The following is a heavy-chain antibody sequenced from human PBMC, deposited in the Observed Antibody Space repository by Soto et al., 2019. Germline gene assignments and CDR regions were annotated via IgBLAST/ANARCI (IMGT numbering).Heavy chain of an antibody. Sequence: QVQLVQSGAEVKKPGSSVKVSCKASGGTFSSYTISWVRQAPGQGLEWMGRIIPILGIANYAQKFQGRVTITADKSTSTAYMELSSLRSEDTAVYYCSRDGTVVATGGGFDHWGQGTLVTVSS. CDR2: IIPILGIA. CDR3: SRDGTVVATGGGFDH. J-gene: IGHJ4*02. CDR1: GGTFSSYT. D-gene: IGHD5-12*01. V-gene: IGHV1-69*08.